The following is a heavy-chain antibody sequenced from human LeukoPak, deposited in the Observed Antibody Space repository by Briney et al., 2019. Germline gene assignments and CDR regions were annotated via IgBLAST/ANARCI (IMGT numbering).Heavy chain of an antibody. CDR2: IIPIFGIA. J-gene: IGHJ4*02. Sequence: VASVKVSCKASGGTFSSYAISWVRQAPGQGLEWMGGIIPIFGIANYAQKFQGRVTITADESTSTAYMELSSLRSEDTAVYYCAAARSPYYDILTGYYNFDYWGQGTLVTVSS. CDR1: GGTFSSYA. D-gene: IGHD3-9*01. CDR3: AAARSPYYDILTGYYNFDY. V-gene: IGHV1-69*13.